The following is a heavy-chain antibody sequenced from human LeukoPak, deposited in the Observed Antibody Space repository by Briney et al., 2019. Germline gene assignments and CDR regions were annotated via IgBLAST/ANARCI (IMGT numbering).Heavy chain of an antibody. CDR2: IIPIFGTA. D-gene: IGHD2-2*03. V-gene: IGHV1-69*13. Sequence: ASVKVSCKASGGTFSSYAISWVRQAPGQGLEWMGGIIPIFGTANYAQKSQGRVTITADESTSTAYMELSSLRSEDTAVYYCARGGYGYCSSTSCTTDYWGQGTLVTVSS. CDR1: GGTFSSYA. J-gene: IGHJ4*02. CDR3: ARGGYGYCSSTSCTTDY.